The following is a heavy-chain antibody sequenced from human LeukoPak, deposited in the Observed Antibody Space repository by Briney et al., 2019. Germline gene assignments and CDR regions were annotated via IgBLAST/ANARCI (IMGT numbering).Heavy chain of an antibody. Sequence: GGSLRLSCAASGFTFSSYSMNWVRQAPGKGLEWVSSISSSSSYIYYADSVKGRFTISRDNAKNSLYLQMNSLRAEDTAVYYCARGAERHYDILTGYYRYYGMDVWGQGTTVTVSS. D-gene: IGHD3-9*01. CDR2: ISSSSSYI. CDR3: ARGAERHYDILTGYYRYYGMDV. J-gene: IGHJ6*02. V-gene: IGHV3-21*01. CDR1: GFTFSSYS.